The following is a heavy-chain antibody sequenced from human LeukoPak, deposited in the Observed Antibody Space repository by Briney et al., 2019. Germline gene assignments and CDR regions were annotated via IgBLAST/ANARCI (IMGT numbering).Heavy chain of an antibody. J-gene: IGHJ4*02. V-gene: IGHV3-7*01. CDR2: IKQDGSEK. D-gene: IGHD6-6*01. CDR3: ARVPATGKARPTSVDY. Sequence: GGSLRLSCAASGFTFSSYWMSWVRQAPGKGLEWVANIKQDGSEKYYVDSVKGRFTISRDNAKNSLYLQMNSLRAEDTAVYYCARVPATGKARPTSVDYWGQGTLVTVSS. CDR1: GFTFSSYW.